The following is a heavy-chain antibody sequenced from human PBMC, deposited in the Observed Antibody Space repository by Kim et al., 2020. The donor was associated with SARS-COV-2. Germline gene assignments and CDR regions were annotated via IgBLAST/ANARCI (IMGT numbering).Heavy chain of an antibody. CDR2: INSDGSST. V-gene: IGHV3-74*01. CDR1: GFTFSSYW. J-gene: IGHJ6*01. Sequence: GGSLRLSCAASGFTFSSYWMNWVRQAPGKGLVWVSHINSDGSSTSYADSVKGRFTISRDNAKNTLYLQMNSLRAEDTAVYYCASGADDSSGYDFYGIDV. CDR3: ASGADDSSGYDFYGIDV. D-gene: IGHD3-22*01.